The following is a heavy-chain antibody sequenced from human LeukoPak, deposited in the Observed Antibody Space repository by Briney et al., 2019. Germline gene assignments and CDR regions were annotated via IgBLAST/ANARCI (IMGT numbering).Heavy chain of an antibody. CDR2: ISYDGSNK. CDR1: GFTFSSYG. V-gene: IGHV3-30*18. D-gene: IGHD6-19*01. J-gene: IGHJ4*02. CDR3: AKDQWGSGWGDRIGDFDY. Sequence: GGSLRLSCAASGFTFSSYGMHWVRQAPGKGLEWVAVISYDGSNKYYADSVKGRFTISRDNSKNTLYLQMNSLRAEDTAVYYCAKDQWGSGWGDRIGDFDYWGQGTLVTVSS.